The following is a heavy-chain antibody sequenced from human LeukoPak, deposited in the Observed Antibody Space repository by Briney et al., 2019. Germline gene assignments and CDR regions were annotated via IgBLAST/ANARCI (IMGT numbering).Heavy chain of an antibody. V-gene: IGHV3-21*01. CDR2: ISRSGTNI. D-gene: IGHD6-13*01. CDR3: ARVLEAASFDY. Sequence: GGSLRLACAASGFTFNNYGMKWVRQAPGKGLEWVSSISRSGTNIYQADSVKGRFTISRDNAKNSLYLQMNSLRTEDTAVYYCARVLEAASFDYWGQGTLVTVSS. CDR1: GFTFNNYG. J-gene: IGHJ4*02.